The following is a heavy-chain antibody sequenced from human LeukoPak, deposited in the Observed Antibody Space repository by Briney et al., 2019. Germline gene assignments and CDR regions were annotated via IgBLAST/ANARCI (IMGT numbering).Heavy chain of an antibody. D-gene: IGHD1-26*01. J-gene: IGHJ5*02. V-gene: IGHV4-4*02. CDR1: GGSITTTNF. CDR3: SRESGPYCPFGH. CDR2: ISLRGRT. Sequence: SETLSLTCGVSGGSITTTNFWSWVRQPPGAGLEWIGEISLRGRTQYNPSLKSRVNISIDESKNHIYLSLASVTAADTAVYYCSRESGPYCPFGHWGQGTLVAVTS.